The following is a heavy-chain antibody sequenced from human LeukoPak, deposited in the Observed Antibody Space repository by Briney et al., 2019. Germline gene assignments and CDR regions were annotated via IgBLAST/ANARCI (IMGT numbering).Heavy chain of an antibody. J-gene: IGHJ4*02. Sequence: GGSLRLSCAASGFTFNSYAMSWVRQAPGKGLEWVSVIYSGGSTYYADSVKGRFTISRDNSKNTLYLQMNSLRAEDTAVYYCASLVRAVAGTTSGYWGQGTLVTVSS. CDR3: ASLVRAVAGTTSGY. CDR1: GFTFNSYA. V-gene: IGHV3-53*01. CDR2: IYSGGST. D-gene: IGHD6-19*01.